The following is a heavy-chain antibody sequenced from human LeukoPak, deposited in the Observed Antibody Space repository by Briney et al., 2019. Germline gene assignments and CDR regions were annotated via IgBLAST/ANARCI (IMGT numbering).Heavy chain of an antibody. CDR3: ASKYDILTGFDY. CDR1: GFTFSDYY. CDR2: ISSSGSSI. Sequence: GGSLRLSCAASGFTFSDYYMSWIRQAPGKGLEGISYISSSGSSIYYADSVKGRFTISRDNAKNSLYLQMNSLRAEDTAVYYCASKYDILTGFDYWGQRTMVTVSS. V-gene: IGHV3-11*01. D-gene: IGHD3-9*01. J-gene: IGHJ4*02.